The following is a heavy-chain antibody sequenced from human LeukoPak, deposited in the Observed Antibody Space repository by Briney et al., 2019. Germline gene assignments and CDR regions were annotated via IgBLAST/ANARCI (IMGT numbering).Heavy chain of an antibody. CDR2: ISGSGDTT. CDR3: AKEIDYDSSGYYSNFDY. CDR1: GFTFSSYE. J-gene: IGHJ4*02. Sequence: PGGSLRLSCAASGFTFSSYEMNWVRQAPGKGLEWVSIISGSGDTTYYADSVKGRFTISRDNSKNTLYLPMNSLRVDDTAVYYCAKEIDYDSSGYYSNFDYWGQGTMVTVSS. D-gene: IGHD3-22*01. V-gene: IGHV3-23*01.